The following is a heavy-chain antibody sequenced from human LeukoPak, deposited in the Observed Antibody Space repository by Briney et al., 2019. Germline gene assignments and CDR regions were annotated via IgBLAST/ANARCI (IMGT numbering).Heavy chain of an antibody. V-gene: IGHV4-61*01. CDR3: ATAGRGRYNWFDP. J-gene: IGHJ5*02. Sequence: SETLSLTCTVSGVSVSSSTYYWSWIRQPPGRGLEYIGYIYYSGSTNYNPSLKSRVIMSVDTSKNQFSLQLSSVTAADTAVYYCATAGRGRYNWFDPWGQGTLVTVSS. CDR1: GVSVSSSTYY. D-gene: IGHD3-16*01. CDR2: IYYSGST.